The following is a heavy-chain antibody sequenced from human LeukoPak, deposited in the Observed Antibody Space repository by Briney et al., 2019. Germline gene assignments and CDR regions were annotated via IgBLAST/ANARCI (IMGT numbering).Heavy chain of an antibody. CDR2: MNPNSGNT. J-gene: IGHJ5*02. CDR3: VRACSGGTCFNWFDP. V-gene: IGHV1-8*01. D-gene: IGHD2-15*01. CDR1: GYSFTSYD. Sequence: ASVTVSCKASGYSFTSYDINWVRQATGQGLEWLGWMNPNSGNTGYAPKFQGRVTMTSNTSISTAYMELSSLRSEDTAVYYCVRACSGGTCFNWFDPWGQGTLVTVSS.